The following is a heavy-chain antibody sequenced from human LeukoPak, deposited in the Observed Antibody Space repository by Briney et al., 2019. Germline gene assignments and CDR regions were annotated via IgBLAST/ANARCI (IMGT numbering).Heavy chain of an antibody. V-gene: IGHV3-30*02. D-gene: IGHD2-15*01. J-gene: IGHJ4*02. Sequence: GGTLRLSCAASGFTFSSYGMHWVRQAPGKGLEWVAFIRYDGSNKYYADSVKGRFTISRDNSKNTLYLQMNSLRAEDTAVYYCAKDQFHCSGGSCSPPSYFDYWGQGTLVTVSS. CDR3: AKDQFHCSGGSCSPPSYFDY. CDR1: GFTFSSYG. CDR2: IRYDGSNK.